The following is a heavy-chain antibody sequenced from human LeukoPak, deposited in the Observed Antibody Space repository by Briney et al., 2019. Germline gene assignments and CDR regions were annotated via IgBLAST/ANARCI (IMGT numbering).Heavy chain of an antibody. CDR3: ARVRGSTSRIDY. D-gene: IGHD2-2*01. CDR1: GGSISSGGYS. V-gene: IGHV4-30-2*01. J-gene: IGHJ4*02. Sequence: SETLSLTCAVSGGSISSGGYSWSWIRQPPGKGLEWIGYIYHSGSTYYNPSLKSRVTISVDRSKNQFSLKLSSVTAADTAVYYCARVRGSTSRIDYWGQGTLVTVSS. CDR2: IYHSGST.